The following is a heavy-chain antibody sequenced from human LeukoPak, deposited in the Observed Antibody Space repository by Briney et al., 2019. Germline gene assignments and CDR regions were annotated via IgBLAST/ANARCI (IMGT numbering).Heavy chain of an antibody. D-gene: IGHD6-19*01. CDR1: GFTFSDYY. Sequence: GGSLRLSCAASGFTFSDYYMSWIRQAPGRGVEWVSYISNSGTTRYYADSVKGRFNISRDNAKNSLYLQMNSLRAEDTAVYYCARDQTGITVAATGWFDPWGQGTLVTVSS. CDR2: ISNSGTTR. J-gene: IGHJ5*02. CDR3: ARDQTGITVAATGWFDP. V-gene: IGHV3-11*04.